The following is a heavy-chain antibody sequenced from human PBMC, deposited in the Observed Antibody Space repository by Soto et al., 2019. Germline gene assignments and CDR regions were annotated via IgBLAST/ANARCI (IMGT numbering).Heavy chain of an antibody. CDR3: ARPKQWHAFDI. D-gene: IGHD6-19*01. V-gene: IGHV4-59*08. Sequence: SETLSLTCTVSGGSISSYYWSWIRQPPGKGLEWIGYIYYSGSTNYNPSLKSRVTISVDTSKNQFSLKLSSVTAADTAVYYCARPKQWHAFDIWGQGTMVTVSS. CDR1: GGSISSYY. J-gene: IGHJ3*02. CDR2: IYYSGST.